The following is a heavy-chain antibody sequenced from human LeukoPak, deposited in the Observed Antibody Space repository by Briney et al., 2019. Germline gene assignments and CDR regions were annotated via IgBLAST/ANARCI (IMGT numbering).Heavy chain of an antibody. CDR3: ATDGAGFDP. J-gene: IGHJ5*02. Sequence: GGSLRLSCAASGFTFNDYYMSWIRQAPGKGLEWLSYINIGGTNTHYADSVKGRFTISRDNAKKSLYLEMNNLRAEDTAVYYCATDGAGFDPWGQGTLVTVSS. V-gene: IGHV3-11*01. CDR2: INIGGTNT. CDR1: GFTFNDYY.